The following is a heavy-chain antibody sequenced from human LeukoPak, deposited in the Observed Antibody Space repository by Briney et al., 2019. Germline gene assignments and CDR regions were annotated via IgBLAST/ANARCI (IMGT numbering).Heavy chain of an antibody. J-gene: IGHJ4*02. D-gene: IGHD6-19*01. CDR3: ARDMRIAVAGTYLLKRMDY. CDR1: GYTFTGYY. Sequence: ASVKVSCKASGYTFTGYYMHWVRQAPGQGLEWMGWINPNSGGTNYAQKFQGRVTMTRDTSISTAYMELSRLRSDDTAVYYCARDMRIAVAGTYLLKRMDYWGQGTLVTVSS. V-gene: IGHV1-2*02. CDR2: INPNSGGT.